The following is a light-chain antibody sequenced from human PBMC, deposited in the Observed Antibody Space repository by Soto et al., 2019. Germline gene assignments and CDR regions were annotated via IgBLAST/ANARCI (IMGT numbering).Light chain of an antibody. J-gene: IGLJ2*01. Sequence: QSVLTQPASVSGSPGQSITISCTGTSSDVGGYDYVSWYQQHPGKAPKLMIFDVSNRPSGVSNRFSGSKSGSTASLTISGLQAEDEADYYCSSYTRSTTLVFGGGTQLTVL. CDR1: SSDVGGYDY. CDR3: SSYTRSTTLV. V-gene: IGLV2-14*03. CDR2: DVS.